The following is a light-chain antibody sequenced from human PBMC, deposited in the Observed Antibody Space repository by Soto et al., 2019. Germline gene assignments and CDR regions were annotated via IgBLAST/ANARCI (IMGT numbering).Light chain of an antibody. Sequence: QSALTQPASVSGSPGQSVTISCTGTSSDVGAYNLVSWYQQYPGKVPKLIIYEVSNRPSGVSNRFSGSKSGNTASLTISGLRSEDEADYYCATWDDRLRAYVIGAGTKLTVL. CDR3: ATWDDRLRAYV. V-gene: IGLV2-14*01. CDR1: SSDVGAYNL. CDR2: EVS. J-gene: IGLJ1*01.